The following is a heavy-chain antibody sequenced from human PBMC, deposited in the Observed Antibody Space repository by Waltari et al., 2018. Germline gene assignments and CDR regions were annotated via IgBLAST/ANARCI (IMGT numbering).Heavy chain of an antibody. CDR1: GFTISTYW. D-gene: IGHD2-21*01. V-gene: IGHV3-7*01. CDR2: IKPDGNEK. Sequence: EVQVVESGGGLVQPGGSLRLSCAASGFTISTYWMSWLRQVPGKGLEWVATIKPDGNEKYYVDSVKGRFAISRDNAKNSMYLEMNSLRAEDTALYHCARDRHGASIYPWGQGALVTVS. J-gene: IGHJ4*02. CDR3: ARDRHGASIYP.